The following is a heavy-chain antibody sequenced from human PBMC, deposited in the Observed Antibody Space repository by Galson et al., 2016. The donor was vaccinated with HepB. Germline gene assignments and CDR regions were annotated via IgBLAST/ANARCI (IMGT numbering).Heavy chain of an antibody. CDR2: ISAYDHNT. J-gene: IGHJ4*02. V-gene: IGHV1-18*01. CDR1: GYTFTSYG. CDR3: AGSPSMSWYGYYDY. Sequence: SVKVSCKASGYTFTSYGISWVRQAPGQGLEWMGWISAYDHNTHYAQNLQDRVTLTTESSTSTAYMELRGLRSDDTAVYYCAGSPSMSWYGYYDYWGQGTLVTVSS. D-gene: IGHD2/OR15-2a*01.